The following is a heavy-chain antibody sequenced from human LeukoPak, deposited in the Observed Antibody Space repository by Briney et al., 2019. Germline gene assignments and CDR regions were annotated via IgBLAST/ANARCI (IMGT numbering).Heavy chain of an antibody. D-gene: IGHD3-22*01. CDR3: ARDIGRYYYDSSGYYSNWFDP. CDR1: GYTFTGYY. J-gene: IGHJ5*02. Sequence: ASVKVSCKASGYTFTGYYMYWVRQAPGQGLEWMGWINPNSGGTNYAQKFQGRVTMTRDTSISTAYMELSRLRSDDTAVYYCARDIGRYYYDSSGYYSNWFDPWGQGTLVTVSS. CDR2: INPNSGGT. V-gene: IGHV1-2*02.